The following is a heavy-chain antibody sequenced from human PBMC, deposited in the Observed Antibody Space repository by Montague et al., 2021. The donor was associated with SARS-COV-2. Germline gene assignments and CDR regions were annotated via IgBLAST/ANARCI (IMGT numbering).Heavy chain of an antibody. V-gene: IGHV4-34*01. CDR2: INLSGNT. CDR3: ARGLTDISMIVVVLLGASHYFDS. J-gene: IGHJ4*02. CDR1: GGSFSDYH. D-gene: IGHD3-22*01. Sequence: SETLSLTCAVYGGSFSDYHWSWIRQPPGQGLGWMGVINLSGNTNYNPSLKRRVTISRYTSTRQFSLKLSSVTAADTAVYYCARGLTDISMIVVVLLGASHYFDSWGQGTLVTVSS.